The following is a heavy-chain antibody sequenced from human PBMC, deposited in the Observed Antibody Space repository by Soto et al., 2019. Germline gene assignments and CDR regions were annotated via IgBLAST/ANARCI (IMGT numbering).Heavy chain of an antibody. J-gene: IGHJ4*02. V-gene: IGHV4-30-2*01. CDR1: GGSISSGGYS. Sequence: PSETLSLTCAVSGGSISSGGYSCNWIRQPPGKGLEWIGYIYHSGSTYYNPSLKSRVTISVDRSKNQFSLKLSSVTAADTAVYYCARGMTTVTTLDYWGQGTLVTVS. CDR3: ARGMTTVTTLDY. D-gene: IGHD4-17*01. CDR2: IYHSGST.